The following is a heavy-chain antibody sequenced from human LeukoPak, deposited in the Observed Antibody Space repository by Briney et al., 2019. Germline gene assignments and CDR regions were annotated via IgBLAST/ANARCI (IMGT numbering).Heavy chain of an antibody. J-gene: IGHJ4*02. CDR1: GFTFSSYA. CDR3: AKDDYGSGTPTDY. CDR2: ISGSGGST. D-gene: IGHD3-10*01. V-gene: IGHV3-23*01. Sequence: GGSLRLSCAASGFTFSSYAMSWVRQAPGKGLEWVSAISGSGGSTYYADSVKGRFAISRDNSKNTLYLQMNSLRAEDTAVYYCAKDDYGSGTPTDYWGQGTLVTVSS.